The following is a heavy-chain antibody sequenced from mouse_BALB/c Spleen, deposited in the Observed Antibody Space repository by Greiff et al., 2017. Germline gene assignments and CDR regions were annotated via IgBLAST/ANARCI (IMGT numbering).Heavy chain of an antibody. Sequence: QVQLQQSGAELARPGASVKMSCKASGYTFTSYWMHWVKQRPGQGLEWIGYINPSTGYTEYNQKFKDKATLTADKSSSTAYMQLRSLTSEDSAVYYCARDYGSSPFAYWGQGTLVTVSA. CDR1: GYTFTSYW. J-gene: IGHJ3*01. V-gene: IGHV1-4*01. CDR2: INPSTGYT. CDR3: ARDYGSSPFAY. D-gene: IGHD1-1*01.